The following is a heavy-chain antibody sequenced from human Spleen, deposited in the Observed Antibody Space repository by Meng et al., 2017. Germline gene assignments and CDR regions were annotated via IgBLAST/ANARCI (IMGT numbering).Heavy chain of an antibody. J-gene: IGHJ4*02. D-gene: IGHD6-19*01. CDR2: IYADDSDT. CDR3: ARVRSGWSRGVDY. CDR1: GYSFTSYW. Sequence: GESLKISCKGSGYSFTSYWIGWVRQMPGKGLEWMGIIYADDSDTRYSPSFEGQVTISADKSISTAYLQWSSLKASDTAMYYCARVRSGWSRGVDYWGQGTLVTVSS. V-gene: IGHV5-51*01.